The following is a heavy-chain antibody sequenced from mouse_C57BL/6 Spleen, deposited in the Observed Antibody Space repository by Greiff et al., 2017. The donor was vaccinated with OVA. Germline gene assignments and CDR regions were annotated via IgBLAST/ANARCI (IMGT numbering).Heavy chain of an antibody. CDR1: GYTFTDYY. CDR2: INPNNGGT. V-gene: IGHV1-26*01. CDR3: ARLGTLTGAFDY. D-gene: IGHD4-1*01. J-gene: IGHJ2*01. Sequence: EVQLQQSGPELVKPGASVKISCKASGYTFTDYYMNWVKQSHGKSLEWIGDINPNNGGTSYNQKFKGKATLTVDKSSSTAYMEHRSLTSEDSAVYYCARLGTLTGAFDYWGQGTTLTVSS.